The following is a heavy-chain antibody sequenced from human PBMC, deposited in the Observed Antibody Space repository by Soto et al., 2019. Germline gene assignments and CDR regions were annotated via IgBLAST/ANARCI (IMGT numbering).Heavy chain of an antibody. D-gene: IGHD1-26*01. J-gene: IGHJ4*02. CDR3: ARDLGNCFDY. Sequence: QVRLVESGGGLVKPAGSLRLSCGASGFSFNDYYMSWIRQAPGKGLEWISSISGSGRTISYADSVKGRFTISRDNAKSSLYLHLNNLTAEDTALYFCARDLGNCFDYWGRGTLVTVSS. V-gene: IGHV3-11*01. CDR1: GFSFNDYY. CDR2: ISGSGRTI.